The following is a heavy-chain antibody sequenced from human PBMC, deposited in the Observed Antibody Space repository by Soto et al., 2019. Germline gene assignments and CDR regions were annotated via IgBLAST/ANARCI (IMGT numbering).Heavy chain of an antibody. V-gene: IGHV1-3*04. CDR1: GYIFAKYA. D-gene: IGHD3-10*01. Sequence: ASVKVSCKASGYIFAKYAMHWVRQAPGQRLEWMGWINTGNGNTKYSQKFQGRVTITRDTSANTAYMELSSLTSEDTAVYYCARDHYYGSGSYNYFDYWGQGTLVTVSS. CDR2: INTGNGNT. CDR3: ARDHYYGSGSYNYFDY. J-gene: IGHJ4*02.